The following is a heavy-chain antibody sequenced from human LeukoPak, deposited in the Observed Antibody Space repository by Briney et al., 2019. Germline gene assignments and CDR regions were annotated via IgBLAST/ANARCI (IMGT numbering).Heavy chain of an antibody. V-gene: IGHV1-2*02. Sequence: ASVKVSCKASGYTFTGYYMHWVRQAPGQGLEWMGWINPNSGGTNYAQKFQGRVTMTRDTSTSTVYMELSSLRSEDTAVYYCARDLQGGSWEMDYYYYGMDVWGQGTTVTVSS. D-gene: IGHD6-13*01. CDR1: GYTFTGYY. J-gene: IGHJ6*02. CDR2: INPNSGGT. CDR3: ARDLQGGSWEMDYYYYGMDV.